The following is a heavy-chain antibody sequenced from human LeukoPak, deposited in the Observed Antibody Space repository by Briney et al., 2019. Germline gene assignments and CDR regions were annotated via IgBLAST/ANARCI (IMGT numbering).Heavy chain of an antibody. J-gene: IGHJ3*02. CDR2: ISPSGGIT. CDR3: ARYKPDAFDI. D-gene: IGHD1-14*01. Sequence: GGSLRLSCAASGFTFSSHGMNWVRQAPGKGLEWVSGISPSGGITYYTDSVKGRFTISRDNAKNSLYLQMNSLRAEDTAVYYCARYKPDAFDIWGQGTMVTVSS. CDR1: GFTFSSHG. V-gene: IGHV3-21*04.